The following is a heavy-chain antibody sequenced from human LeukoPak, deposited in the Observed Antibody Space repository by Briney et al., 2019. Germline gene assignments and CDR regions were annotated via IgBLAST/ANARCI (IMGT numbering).Heavy chain of an antibody. J-gene: IGHJ6*03. D-gene: IGHD2-2*01. CDR2: INPNSGGT. V-gene: IGHV1-2*02. Sequence: ASVKVSCKASGYTFTCYYMHWVRQAPGQGLEWMGWINPNSGGTNYAQKFQGRVTMTRDTSISTAYMELSRLRSDDTAVYYCARVPAFKGYYYYYYMDVWGKGTTVTVSS. CDR3: ARVPAFKGYYYYYYMDV. CDR1: GYTFTCYY.